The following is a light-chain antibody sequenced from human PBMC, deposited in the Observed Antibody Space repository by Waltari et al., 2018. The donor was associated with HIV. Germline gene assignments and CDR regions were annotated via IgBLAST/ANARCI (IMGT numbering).Light chain of an antibody. CDR1: QSVSSSY. J-gene: IGKJ1*01. CDR2: GAS. V-gene: IGKV3-20*01. CDR3: QQYGSSRT. Sequence: IVLTQSPGTLSLSPGERATLSCRASQSVSSSYLAWYQQKPGQGPRLLIYGASSRATGIPDRFSGSGSGTDFTLTISRLEPEDFAVYYCQQYGSSRTFGQGTKVEIK.